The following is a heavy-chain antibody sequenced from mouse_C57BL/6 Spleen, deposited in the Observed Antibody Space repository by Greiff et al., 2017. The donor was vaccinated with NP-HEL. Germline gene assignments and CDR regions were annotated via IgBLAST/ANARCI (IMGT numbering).Heavy chain of an antibody. Sequence: QVQLQQPGAELVKPGASVKLSCKASGYTFTSYWMHWVKQRPGRGLEWIGRIDPSSGGTKYNEKFKSKATLTVDKPSSTAYMQLSSLTSEDSAVYDCASSYYDGSSYYFDYWGQGTTLTVSS. J-gene: IGHJ2*01. CDR2: IDPSSGGT. CDR1: GYTFTSYW. CDR3: ASSYYDGSSYYFDY. D-gene: IGHD1-1*01. V-gene: IGHV1-72*01.